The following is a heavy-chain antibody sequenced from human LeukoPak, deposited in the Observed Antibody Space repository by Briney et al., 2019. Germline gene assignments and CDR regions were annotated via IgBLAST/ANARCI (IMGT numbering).Heavy chain of an antibody. CDR3: GRPLSYYSDSSGDNAFDI. CDR2: IYHSGST. CDR1: GYSISSGYY. D-gene: IGHD3-22*01. Sequence: HSETLSLTCTVSGYSISSGYYWGWIRQPPGKGLEWIGNIYHSGSTYYNPSLKSRVTISVDTSKNQFSLKLSSVTAADTAVYYCGRPLSYYSDSSGDNAFDIWGQGTMVTVSS. V-gene: IGHV4-38-2*02. J-gene: IGHJ3*02.